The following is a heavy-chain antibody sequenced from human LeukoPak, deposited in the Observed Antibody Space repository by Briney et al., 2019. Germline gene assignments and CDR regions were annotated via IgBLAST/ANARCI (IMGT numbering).Heavy chain of an antibody. CDR3: AKGHDSSGYFSPIADY. CDR2: IRYDGSNK. J-gene: IGHJ4*02. CDR1: GFTFSSYG. V-gene: IGHV3-30*02. Sequence: GGSLRLSCAASGFTFSSYGMHWFRQAPGKGLEWVAFIRYDGSNKYYADSVKGRFTISRDNSKNTLYLQMNSLRAEDTAVYYCAKGHDSSGYFSPIADYWGQGTLVTVSS. D-gene: IGHD3-22*01.